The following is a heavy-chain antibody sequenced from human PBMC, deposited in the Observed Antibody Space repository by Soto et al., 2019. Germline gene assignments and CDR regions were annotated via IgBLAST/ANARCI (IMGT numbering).Heavy chain of an antibody. J-gene: IGHJ4*02. CDR3: ARHGGYYFDY. Sequence: SETLSLTCAVYSGSFSGYYWSWIRQPPGKGLEWIGELYQGLSIVYNPSLESRVTISGDSSKNQFSLKLRSVTAADTAIYYCARHGGYYFDYWGQGTLVTVS. V-gene: IGHV4-34*01. CDR1: SGSFSGYY. CDR2: LYQGLSI.